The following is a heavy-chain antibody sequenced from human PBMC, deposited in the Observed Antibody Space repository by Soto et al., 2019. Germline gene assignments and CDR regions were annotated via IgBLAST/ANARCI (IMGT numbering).Heavy chain of an antibody. CDR3: ARDRPYCSSTSCHDAFDI. V-gene: IGHV1-69*08. D-gene: IGHD2-2*01. CDR1: GGTFSSYT. Sequence: QVQLVQSGAEVKKPGSSVKVSCKASGGTFSSYTISWVRQAPGQGLEWMGRIIPILGIANYAQKFQGRVTITADXXTXTXXMELSSLRSEDTAVYYCARDRPYCSSTSCHDAFDIWGQGTMVTVSS. J-gene: IGHJ3*02. CDR2: IIPILGIA.